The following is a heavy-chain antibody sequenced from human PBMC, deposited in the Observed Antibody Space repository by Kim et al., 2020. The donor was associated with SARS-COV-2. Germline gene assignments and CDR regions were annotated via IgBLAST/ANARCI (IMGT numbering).Heavy chain of an antibody. V-gene: IGHV4-59*01. Sequence: SETLSLTCAVSGGSISSYYWSWLRQTPGKGLEWIGYIYYSGSTNYNPSLKSRVTISIDTSKNQFSLTLSAVTAADTAVYFCARQSDSSGYYGFGFWGQG. CDR1: GGSISSYY. CDR2: IYYSGST. CDR3: ARQSDSSGYYGFGF. J-gene: IGHJ4*02. D-gene: IGHD3-22*01.